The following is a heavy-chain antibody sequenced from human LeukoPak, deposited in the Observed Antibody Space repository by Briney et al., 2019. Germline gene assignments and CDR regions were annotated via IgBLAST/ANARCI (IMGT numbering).Heavy chain of an antibody. D-gene: IGHD3-22*01. CDR1: GGSFSGYY. Sequence: SETLSLTCAVYGGSFSGYYWSWIRQPPGKGLEWIGEINHSGSTNYNPSLKSRVTISVDTSKNQFSLKLSSVTAADTAVYYCARADYYDSSGYPNFDYWGQGTLVTVSS. CDR3: ARADYYDSSGYPNFDY. CDR2: INHSGST. V-gene: IGHV4-34*01. J-gene: IGHJ4*02.